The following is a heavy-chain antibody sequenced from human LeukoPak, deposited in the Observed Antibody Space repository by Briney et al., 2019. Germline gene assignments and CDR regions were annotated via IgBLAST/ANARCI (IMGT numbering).Heavy chain of an antibody. CDR3: AREGCYSSTSCYLGYYYYGMDV. V-gene: IGHV3-30-3*01. Sequence: GGSLRLSCAASGFIVSSNYMSWVRQAPGKGLEWVAVISYDGSNKYYADSVKGRFTISRDNSKNTLYLQMNSLRAEDTAVYYCAREGCYSSTSCYLGYYYYGMDVWGQGTTVTVSS. D-gene: IGHD2-2*01. CDR2: ISYDGSNK. J-gene: IGHJ6*02. CDR1: GFIVSSNY.